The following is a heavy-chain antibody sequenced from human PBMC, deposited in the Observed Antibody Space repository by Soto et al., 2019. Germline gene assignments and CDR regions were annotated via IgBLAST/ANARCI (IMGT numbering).Heavy chain of an antibody. CDR2: ISHSWAT. V-gene: IGHV4-30-2*01. CDR1: GGSVTMSSFS. D-gene: IGHD1-26*01. CDR3: ASLDYYGSWLDP. J-gene: IGHJ5*02. Sequence: LQLQESGSGLVQPSQTLSLTCALSGGSVTMSSFSWAWVRQPPGRGLQWIGYISHSWATSSAPTLKSRVTVSRDRAKNQFSLKLTSVTAADTAVYYCASLDYYGSWLDPWGQGTLVTVSS.